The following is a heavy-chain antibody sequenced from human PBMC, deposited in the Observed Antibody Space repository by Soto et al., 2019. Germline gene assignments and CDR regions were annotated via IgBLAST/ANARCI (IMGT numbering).Heavy chain of an antibody. CDR1: GFSFSHYA. CDR2: ISYDGSNE. Sequence: GGSLRLSCAASGFSFSHYAMHWVRQAPDKGLEWVAVISYDGSNEYYGDSVKGRFAISRDNSKNTLYLQMNSLRGEDTAVYFCARATLAAGYSSGWYLDYWGQGTLVTVSS. J-gene: IGHJ4*02. CDR3: ARATLAAGYSSGWYLDY. D-gene: IGHD6-19*01. V-gene: IGHV3-30*09.